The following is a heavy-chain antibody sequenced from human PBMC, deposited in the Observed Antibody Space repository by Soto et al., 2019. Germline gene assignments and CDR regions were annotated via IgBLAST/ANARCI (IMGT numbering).Heavy chain of an antibody. CDR1: GFTFDDYA. CDR3: AKVSPRLKAAAGGDYFDY. Sequence: EVQLVESGGGLVQPGRSLRLSCAASGFTFDDYAMHWVRQAPGKGLEWVSGISWNSGSIGYADSVKGRFTISRDNAKNSLYLQMNSLRAEDTALYYCAKVSPRLKAAAGGDYFDYWGQGTLVTVSS. CDR2: ISWNSGSI. J-gene: IGHJ4*02. V-gene: IGHV3-9*01. D-gene: IGHD6-13*01.